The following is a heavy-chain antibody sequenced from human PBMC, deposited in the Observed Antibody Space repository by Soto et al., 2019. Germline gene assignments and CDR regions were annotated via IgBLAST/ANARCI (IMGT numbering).Heavy chain of an antibody. D-gene: IGHD5-18*01. CDR1: GFTFSSYA. CDR3: ARDHPDTAMVSVMDY. J-gene: IGHJ4*02. V-gene: IGHV3-30-3*01. Sequence: QVQLVESGGGVVQPGRSLRLSCAASGFTFSSYAMYWVRQAPGKGLEWVAVISYDGSNKYYADSVKGRFTISRDNSKNTLYLQMNSLRAEDTAVYYCARDHPDTAMVSVMDYWGQGTLVTVSS. CDR2: ISYDGSNK.